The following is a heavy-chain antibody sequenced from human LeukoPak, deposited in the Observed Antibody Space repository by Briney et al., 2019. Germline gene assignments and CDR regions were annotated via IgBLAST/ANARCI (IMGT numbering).Heavy chain of an antibody. CDR2: IKQDGSEK. CDR3: ARRSGRYDILTGRPLGGAFDI. Sequence: PGGSLRLSCAASGFTFSRHWMTWVRQAPGKGLEWVANIKQDGSEKYYVDSVKGRFTISRDNAKNSLYLQMNSLRAEDTAVYYCARRSGRYDILTGRPLGGAFDIWGQGTMVTVSS. V-gene: IGHV3-7*01. CDR1: GFTFSRHW. J-gene: IGHJ3*02. D-gene: IGHD3-9*01.